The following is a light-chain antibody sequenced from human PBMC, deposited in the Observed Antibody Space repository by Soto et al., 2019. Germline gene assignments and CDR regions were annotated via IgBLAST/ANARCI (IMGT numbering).Light chain of an antibody. CDR3: SSYAGSNREG. Sequence: QSALTQPPSASGSPGQSVTISCTGTSSDVGGYNYVSWYQHHPGKAPKFLIYEVSKRPSGVPDRFSGSKSGNTASLTVSGLQAEDEADYYCSSYAGSNREGFGTGTKLTVL. V-gene: IGLV2-8*01. CDR2: EVS. J-gene: IGLJ1*01. CDR1: SSDVGGYNY.